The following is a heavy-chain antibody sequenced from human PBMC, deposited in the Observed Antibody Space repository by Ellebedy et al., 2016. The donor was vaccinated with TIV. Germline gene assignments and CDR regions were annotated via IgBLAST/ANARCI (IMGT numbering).Heavy chain of an antibody. J-gene: IGHJ4*02. D-gene: IGHD1-1*01. CDR1: GFTFRTYA. Sequence: GESLKISXAASGFTFRTYAMHWVRQAPGTGLEWVAVPSFDGRHYYYADSVKGRFTISRDNSKNTLYLQMNSLRAEDTAVYYCATDAGTGTTPPHYFDYWGQGTLVTVSS. V-gene: IGHV3-30*04. CDR3: ATDAGTGTTPPHYFDY. CDR2: PSFDGRHY.